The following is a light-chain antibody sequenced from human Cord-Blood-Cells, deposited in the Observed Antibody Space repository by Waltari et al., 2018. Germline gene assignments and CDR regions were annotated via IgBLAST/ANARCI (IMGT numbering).Light chain of an antibody. CDR2: DAS. CDR1: QSISSD. CDR3: QQSYSTPRT. V-gene: IGKV1-39*01. Sequence: DIQMTQSPSSLSASVGDRPTITCRASQSISSDLNWYQQKPGKAPKLLIYDASSLQSGVPYRFSGSGSGTDFTLTISSLQPEDFATYYCQQSYSTPRTFGPGTKVDIK. J-gene: IGKJ3*01.